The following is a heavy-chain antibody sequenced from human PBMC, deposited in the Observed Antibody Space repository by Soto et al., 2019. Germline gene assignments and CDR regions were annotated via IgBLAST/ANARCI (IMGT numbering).Heavy chain of an antibody. D-gene: IGHD6-19*01. CDR2: VSNKNGVT. J-gene: IGHJ4*02. Sequence: QVQLVQSGGEVKKPGASVKVSCKTSGYTFSNYDFSWVRQAPGQGLEWMGWVSNKNGVTNYAEKFRDRVTMTTDISTHTIYMELRSLRSDDTAVYFCARERLNTGWYGFDHWGQGTQVTVSS. V-gene: IGHV1-18*04. CDR3: ARERLNTGWYGFDH. CDR1: GYTFSNYD.